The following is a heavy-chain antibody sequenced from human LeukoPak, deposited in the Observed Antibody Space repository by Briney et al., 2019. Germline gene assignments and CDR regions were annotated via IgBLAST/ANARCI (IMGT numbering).Heavy chain of an antibody. CDR3: AKDRYSSSWYDAFDI. CDR2: IRYDGSNK. V-gene: IGHV3-30*02. J-gene: IGHJ3*02. D-gene: IGHD6-13*01. CDR1: GFTFSSCG. Sequence: GGSLRLSCAASGFTFSSCGMHWVRQAPGKGLEWVAFIRYDGSNKYYADSVKGRFTISRDNSKNTLYLQMNSLRAEDTAVYYCAKDRYSSSWYDAFDIWGQGTMVTVSS.